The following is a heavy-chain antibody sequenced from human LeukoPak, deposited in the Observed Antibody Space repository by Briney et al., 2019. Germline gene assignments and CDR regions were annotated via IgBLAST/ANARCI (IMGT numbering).Heavy chain of an antibody. V-gene: IGHV3-7*01. J-gene: IGHJ4*02. CDR3: ARIRTPLRTYFDY. D-gene: IGHD1-14*01. CDR1: GFTFNTYY. CDR2: MKGDGSEI. Sequence: GGSLRLSCAASGFTFNTYYMSWVRQAPGKGLEWVANMKGDGSEIYYLDSVRGRFTISRDNAKNSLYLQMNSLRAEDTAVYYCARIRTPLRTYFDYWGQGTLVTVSS.